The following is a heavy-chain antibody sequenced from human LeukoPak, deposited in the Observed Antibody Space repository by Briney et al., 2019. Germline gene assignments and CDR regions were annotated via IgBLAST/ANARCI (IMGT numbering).Heavy chain of an antibody. Sequence: SLRLSCTASGFTFGDYLMSWFRQAPGKGLEWIGFIRRKLDGGTAEYAASVKGRFTISRDDSTSIAYLQMNSLKTEDTAVYYCSRSSGWLSVYWGQGTLVTVSS. D-gene: IGHD6-19*01. CDR3: SRSSGWLSVY. CDR1: GFTFGDYL. J-gene: IGHJ4*02. CDR2: IRRKLDGGTA. V-gene: IGHV3-49*03.